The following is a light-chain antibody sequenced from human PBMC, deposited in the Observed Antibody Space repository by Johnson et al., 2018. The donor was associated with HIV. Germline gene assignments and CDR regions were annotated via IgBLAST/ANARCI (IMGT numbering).Light chain of an antibody. J-gene: IGLJ1*01. V-gene: IGLV1-44*01. CDR1: SSNIGSNT. CDR2: RNN. CDR3: GTWDSSLSAGI. Sequence: QSVLTQPPSASGPPGQRVTISCSGSSSNIGSNTVNWYQQLPGMAPKLLIYRNNQRPSGVPDRFSGSKSGTSATLGITGLQTGDEADYYCGTWDSSLSAGIFGTGTKVTVL.